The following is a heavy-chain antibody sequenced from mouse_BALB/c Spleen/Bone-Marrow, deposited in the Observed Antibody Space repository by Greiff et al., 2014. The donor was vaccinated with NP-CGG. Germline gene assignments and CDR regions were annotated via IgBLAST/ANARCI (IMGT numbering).Heavy chain of an antibody. CDR3: ARDDGYYDY. CDR2: IYPYNGGT. V-gene: IGHV1S29*02. CDR1: GYTFTDYN. Sequence: VQLQQSGPELVKPGASVKISCKASGYTFTDYNMHWVKQSHGKSLEWIGYIYPYNGGTGYNQKFKSKATLTVDNSSSTAYMELRSLTSEDSAVYYCARDDGYYDYWAQGTPPTVSS. D-gene: IGHD2-3*01. J-gene: IGHJ2*01.